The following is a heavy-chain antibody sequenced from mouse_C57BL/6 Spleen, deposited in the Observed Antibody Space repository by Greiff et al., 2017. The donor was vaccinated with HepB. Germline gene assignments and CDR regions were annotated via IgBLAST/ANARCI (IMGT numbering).Heavy chain of an antibody. V-gene: IGHV1-69*01. J-gene: IGHJ1*03. CDR3: ARPPIYYYGSSYWYFDV. Sequence: QVQLQQPGAELVMPGASVKLSCKASGYTFTSYWMHWVKQRPGQGLEWIGEIEPSDSYTNYNPKFKGKSTLTVDKSSSTAYMQLSSLTSEDSAVYYCARPPIYYYGSSYWYFDVWGTGTTVTVSS. CDR2: IEPSDSYT. D-gene: IGHD1-1*01. CDR1: GYTFTSYW.